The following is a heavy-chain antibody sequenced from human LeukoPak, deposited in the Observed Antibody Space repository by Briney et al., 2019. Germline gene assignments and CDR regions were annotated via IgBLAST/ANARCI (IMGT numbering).Heavy chain of an antibody. Sequence: PSQTLSLTCTVSGGSISSGDYYWRWIRQPPGKGLEWIGYIYYSGSTYYNPSRKSRVTISVDTSKNQFSLKLSSVTAADTAVYYCARGYCSSTSCYFDYWGQGTLVTVSS. CDR1: GGSISSGDYY. J-gene: IGHJ4*02. D-gene: IGHD2-2*01. CDR2: IYYSGST. CDR3: ARGYCSSTSCYFDY. V-gene: IGHV4-30-4*08.